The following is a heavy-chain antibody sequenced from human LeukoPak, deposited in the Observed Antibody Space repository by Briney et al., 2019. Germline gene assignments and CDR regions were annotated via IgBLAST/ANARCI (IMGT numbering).Heavy chain of an antibody. J-gene: IGHJ5*02. D-gene: IGHD3-10*01. CDR1: GGSFSGYY. CDR3: TRAPDYYASGTYRRANWFDP. Sequence: SETLSLTCAVYGGSFSGYYWSWIRQPPGKGLEWIGEINHSGSLNYNPSLKSRVTISLDTSKKHFSLKLSSVTAADTAVYYCTRAPDYYASGTYRRANWFDPWGQGTLVTVSS. CDR2: INHSGSL. V-gene: IGHV4-34*01.